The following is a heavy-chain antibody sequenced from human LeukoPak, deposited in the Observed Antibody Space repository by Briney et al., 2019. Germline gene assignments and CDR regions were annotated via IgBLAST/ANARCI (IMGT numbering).Heavy chain of an antibody. Sequence: SETLSLTCTVSGGSISSYYWSWIRQSPGKGLEWIGYVFYSGKTDYSPSLRSRVSMSVDTSKNQFSLKVTSVTAADTAVYYCARDTNLRDSFDIWGQGTMVTVSS. V-gene: IGHV4-59*01. CDR3: ARDTNLRDSFDI. CDR2: VFYSGKT. J-gene: IGHJ3*02. CDR1: GGSISSYY. D-gene: IGHD2-8*01.